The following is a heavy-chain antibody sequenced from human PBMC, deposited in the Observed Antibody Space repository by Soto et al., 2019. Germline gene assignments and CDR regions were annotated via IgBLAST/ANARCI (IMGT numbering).Heavy chain of an antibody. CDR3: ARSGLLRLGELSSFNYYYYGMDV. D-gene: IGHD3-16*02. CDR1: GGTFSSYA. V-gene: IGHV1-69*01. Sequence: QVQLVQSGAEVKKPGSSVNVSCKASGGTFSSYAISWVRQAHGQGLEWMVGIIPIFGTANYAQKFQGRVTITADESTRTAYMELSSLRSEDTAVYYCARSGLLRLGELSSFNYYYYGMDVWGQGTTVTVSS. CDR2: IIPIFGTA. J-gene: IGHJ6*02.